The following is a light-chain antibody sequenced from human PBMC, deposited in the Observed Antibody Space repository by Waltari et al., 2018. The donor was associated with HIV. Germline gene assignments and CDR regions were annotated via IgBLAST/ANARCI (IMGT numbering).Light chain of an antibody. CDR2: DDS. CDR3: ATWDNRLTTVL. V-gene: IGLV1-51*01. CDR1: SSNVGASY. Sequence: QSVLTQPPSVSAAPGQKVTISCSGGSSNVGASYVSWYQQLPGAAPKLLIFDDSQRPSGIPDRIYGSKSGTSATRGITGLQTGDEADYYCATWDNRLTTVLFGGGTKLTVL. J-gene: IGLJ2*01.